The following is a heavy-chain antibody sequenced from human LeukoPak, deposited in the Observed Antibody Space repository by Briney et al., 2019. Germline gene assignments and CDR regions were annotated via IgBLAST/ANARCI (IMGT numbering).Heavy chain of an antibody. J-gene: IGHJ6*02. CDR2: IDSDGSST. CDR1: GFTFSSPW. D-gene: IGHD3-9*01. V-gene: IGHV3-74*01. CDR3: ARTIPYYYGMDV. Sequence: GGSLRLSCAASGFTFSSPWMHWVRHAPGKGLVWVSRIDSDGSSTSYVDSVQGRFTISRDNAKNTLYLQMNSLRAEDTAVYYCARTIPYYYGMDVWGQGTTVTVSS.